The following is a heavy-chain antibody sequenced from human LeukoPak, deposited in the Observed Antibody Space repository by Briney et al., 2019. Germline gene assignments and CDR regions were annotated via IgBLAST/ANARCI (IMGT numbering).Heavy chain of an antibody. J-gene: IGHJ4*02. CDR1: GLIFDSHA. D-gene: IGHD3-9*01. CDR3: AREVTVTGPDRKFDY. V-gene: IGHV3-30-3*01. CDR2: ISYDGRYE. Sequence: PGGSLRLSCAASGLIFDSHAMHWVRQPPGKGLEWVAVISYDGRYENYAESVRGRFTISRDNSRNTLYLQMNRLRDEDTAVYYCAREVTVTGPDRKFDYWGQGSQVTVTS.